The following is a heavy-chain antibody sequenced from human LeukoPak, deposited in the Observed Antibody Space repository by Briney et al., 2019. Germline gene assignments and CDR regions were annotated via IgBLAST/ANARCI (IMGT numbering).Heavy chain of an antibody. J-gene: IGHJ4*02. CDR1: GGTVSSGSYY. Sequence: SETLSLTCTVSGGTVSSGSYYGSWIRQPPGRGLEWIGSIYYSGSTNYNPSLKSRVTISVDTSNNQFSLKLSSVNAADTAVYYCARVRIAFGGVIVSQYNFASWGQGTLVTVSS. CDR3: ARVRIAFGGVIVSQYNFAS. CDR2: IYYSGST. D-gene: IGHD3-16*02. V-gene: IGHV4-61*01.